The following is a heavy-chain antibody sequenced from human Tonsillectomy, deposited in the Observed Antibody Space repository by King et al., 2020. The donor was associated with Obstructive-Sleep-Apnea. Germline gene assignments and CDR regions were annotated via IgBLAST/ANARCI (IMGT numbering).Heavy chain of an antibody. CDR2: INTNSGGT. Sequence: QLVQAGAEVKKPGASVKVSCKASGYTFTGYYMHWVRQAPGQGLEWMGWINTNSGGTNYAQKFQGWVTMTREPAISTVYMELSRLRSDDTAVYYCARDLKGGLPDYWGQGTLVTVSS. D-gene: IGHD2-15*01. CDR1: GYTFTGYY. CDR3: ARDLKGGLPDY. V-gene: IGHV1-2*04. J-gene: IGHJ4*02.